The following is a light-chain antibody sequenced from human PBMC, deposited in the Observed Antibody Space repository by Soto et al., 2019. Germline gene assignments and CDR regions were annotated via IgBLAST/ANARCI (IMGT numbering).Light chain of an antibody. Sequence: EIVLTQSPGTLSLSPGERATLSCRASQSVSSYLAWYQQKPGQAPRLLIYGASSRATGIPDRFSGSGSGADFTLTISRLEPEDFAVYYCQQYGSSRGTFGQGTKVDIK. CDR1: QSVSSY. CDR3: QQYGSSRGT. CDR2: GAS. V-gene: IGKV3-20*01. J-gene: IGKJ1*01.